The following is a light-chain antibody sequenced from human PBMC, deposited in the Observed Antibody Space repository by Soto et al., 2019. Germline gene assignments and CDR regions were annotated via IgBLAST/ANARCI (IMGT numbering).Light chain of an antibody. V-gene: IGLV1-40*01. CDR2: ANT. Sequence: QSVLTQPPSVSGAPGQRVSISCTGSSSNIGTGYDVHWYQQLPGTAPKLLIYANTNRPSGVPDRFSGSKSGTSASLAITGLQAEDEAEYYCQSYDSSLSGYVFGSGTKVTVL. J-gene: IGLJ1*01. CDR1: SSNIGTGYD. CDR3: QSYDSSLSGYV.